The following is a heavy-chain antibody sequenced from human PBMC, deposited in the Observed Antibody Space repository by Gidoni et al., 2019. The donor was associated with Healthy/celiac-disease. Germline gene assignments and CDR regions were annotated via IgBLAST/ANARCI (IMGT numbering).Heavy chain of an antibody. D-gene: IGHD6-13*01. CDR1: GYTFTSYA. J-gene: IGHJ4*02. CDR3: AREGIAAAGGLDY. Sequence: QVQLVQSGAEVKKPGASVKVSCKASGYTFTSYAMHWVRQAPGQRLEWMGWINAGNGNTKYSQKFQGRVTITRDTSASTAYMELSSLRSEDTAVYYCAREGIAAAGGLDYWGQGTLVTVSS. CDR2: INAGNGNT. V-gene: IGHV1-3*01.